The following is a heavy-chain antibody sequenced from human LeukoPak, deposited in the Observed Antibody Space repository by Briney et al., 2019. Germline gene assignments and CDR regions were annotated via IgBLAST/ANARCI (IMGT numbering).Heavy chain of an antibody. CDR1: GFTFSNYA. CDR3: AKGSASPRPYYFDY. J-gene: IGHJ4*02. D-gene: IGHD2-15*01. V-gene: IGHV3-23*01. Sequence: GGSLRLSCAASGFTFSNYAMNWVRQAPGKGLEWVSSISSSSSYIYYADSVKGRFTISRDNSKNTLYLQMNSLRAEDTAVYYCAKGSASPRPYYFDYWGQGILVTVSS. CDR2: ISSSSSYI.